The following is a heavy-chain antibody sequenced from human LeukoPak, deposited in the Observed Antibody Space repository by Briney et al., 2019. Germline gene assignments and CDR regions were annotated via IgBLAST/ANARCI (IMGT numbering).Heavy chain of an antibody. CDR3: ARLGSSSRRGFYYYYMDV. J-gene: IGHJ6*03. CDR1: GGSIKSSIYY. V-gene: IGHV4-39*07. D-gene: IGHD6-6*01. CDR2: IYHTGAT. Sequence: SETLSLTCTVSGGSIKSSIYYWGRIRQPPGKGLEWVGSIYHTGATYYNPSLKSRVTISVDTSKNQFSLKLSSVTAADTAVYYCARLGSSSRRGFYYYYMDVWGKGTTVTVSS.